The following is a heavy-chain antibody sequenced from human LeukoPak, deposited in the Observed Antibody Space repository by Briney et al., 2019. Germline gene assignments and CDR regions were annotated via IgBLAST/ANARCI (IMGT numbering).Heavy chain of an antibody. CDR3: ARAYSSSWYWNWFDR. CDR2: IYPTGST. J-gene: IGHJ5*02. CDR1: GYSISSGYY. Sequence: SETLSLTCTVSGYSISSGYYWGWIRQPPGKGLEWIGNIYPTGSTYYNPSLKSRVTISVDTSKNQFSLTVSSVSAADTAVYYCARAYSSSWYWNWFDRWGQGTLVTVSS. D-gene: IGHD6-13*01. V-gene: IGHV4-38-2*02.